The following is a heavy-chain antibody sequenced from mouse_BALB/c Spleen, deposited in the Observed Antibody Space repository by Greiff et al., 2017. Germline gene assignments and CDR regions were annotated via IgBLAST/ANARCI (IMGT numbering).Heavy chain of an antibody. CDR3: TRERYYGSSPWFAY. J-gene: IGHJ3*01. D-gene: IGHD1-1*01. CDR2: IDPETGGT. CDR1: GYTFTDYE. Sequence: QVQLKESGAELVRPGASVTLSCKASGYTFTDYEMHWVKQTPVHGLEWIGAIDPETGGTAYNQKFKGKATLTADKSSSTAYMELRSLTSEDSAVYYGTRERYYGSSPWFAYWGQGTLVTVSA. V-gene: IGHV1-15*01.